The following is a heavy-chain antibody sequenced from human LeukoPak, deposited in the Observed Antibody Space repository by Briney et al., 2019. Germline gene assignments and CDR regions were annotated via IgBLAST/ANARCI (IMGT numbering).Heavy chain of an antibody. D-gene: IGHD1-26*01. CDR1: RYSFINYW. J-gene: IGHJ4*02. V-gene: IGHV5-51*01. CDR3: ARLQGEVEATSQYFDY. CDR2: IYPGDSET. Sequence: GESLKISCKASRYSFINYWIGWVRQMPGKGLEWMGVIYPGDSETRYSPSSQGQVTISADKSIRTAYLQWSSLKASDTAMYYCARLQGEVEATSQYFDYWGQGTLVTVSS.